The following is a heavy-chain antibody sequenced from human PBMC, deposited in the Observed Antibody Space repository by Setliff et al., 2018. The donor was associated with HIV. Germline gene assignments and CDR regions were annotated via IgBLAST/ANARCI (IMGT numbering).Heavy chain of an antibody. Sequence: GGSLRLSCAASGFIFSDYSMVWVRQAPGKGLEWISYTGTAIAYSDYVRGRCDISRDNAQNSLYLQMDSLRVEDTSLDYCGGARSSNIMPLEYWGQGTRVTVSS. V-gene: IGHV3-48*01. CDR2: TGTAI. CDR3: GGARSSNIMPLEY. CDR1: GFIFSDYS. D-gene: IGHD3-16*01. J-gene: IGHJ4*02.